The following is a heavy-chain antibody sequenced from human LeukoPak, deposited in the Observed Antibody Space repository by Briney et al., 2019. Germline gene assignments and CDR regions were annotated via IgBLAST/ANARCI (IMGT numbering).Heavy chain of an antibody. CDR2: ISAYNGNT. D-gene: IGHD4-11*01. CDR1: GYTFTSYG. V-gene: IGHV1-18*01. Sequence: ASVKVSCKASGYTFTSYGISWVRQAPGQGLEWMGWISAYNGNTNYAQKLQGRVTMTTDTSTSTACMELRSLRSDDTAVYYCARLRTTVTTIGRFDPWGQGTLVTVSS. J-gene: IGHJ5*02. CDR3: ARLRTTVTTIGRFDP.